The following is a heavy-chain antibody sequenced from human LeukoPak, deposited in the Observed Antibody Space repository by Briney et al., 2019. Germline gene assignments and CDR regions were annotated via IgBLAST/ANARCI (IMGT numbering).Heavy chain of an antibody. J-gene: IGHJ4*02. CDR3: AREGYYGSGSPPSLYFDY. V-gene: IGHV3-30*03. D-gene: IGHD3-10*01. Sequence: GRSLRLSCGASGFTFNRYGMHWVRQAPGKGLEWVAVTSSDLNVKLYADSVKGRFTISRDNSRSTLYLQMNSLRPEDTAIYYCAREGYYGSGSPPSLYFDYWGQGTLVTVSS. CDR1: GFTFNRYG. CDR2: TSSDLNVK.